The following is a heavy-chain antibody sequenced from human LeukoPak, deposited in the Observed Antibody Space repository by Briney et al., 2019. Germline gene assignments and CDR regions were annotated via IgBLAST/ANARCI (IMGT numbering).Heavy chain of an antibody. CDR1: GGSISSHY. D-gene: IGHD3-10*01. CDR3: ARGSITMVRGVIKYYHYMDV. CDR2: IYYSGST. Sequence: SETLSLTCTVSGGSISSHYWSWIRHPPGKGLEWIGYIYYSGSTNYNPSLKGRVTISVDTSKNQFSLKLSSVTAADTAVYYCARGSITMVRGVIKYYHYMDVWGKGTTVTVSS. V-gene: IGHV4-59*11. J-gene: IGHJ6*03.